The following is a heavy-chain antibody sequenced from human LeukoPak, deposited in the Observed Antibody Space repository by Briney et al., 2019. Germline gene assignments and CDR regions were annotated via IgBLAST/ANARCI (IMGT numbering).Heavy chain of an antibody. V-gene: IGHV3-7*01. CDR3: ARGNRHGYSLGGKKILASYYYYMDV. J-gene: IGHJ6*03. D-gene: IGHD5-18*01. Sequence: GGSLRLSCAASGFTFSSHWMSWVRQAPGKGLEWVANIKQDGSVKQYVDFVKGRFTMSRDNAKNSLHLLMNSLRAEDTAVYYCARGNRHGYSLGGKKILASYYYYMDVWGKGTTVTISS. CDR2: IKQDGSVK. CDR1: GFTFSSHW.